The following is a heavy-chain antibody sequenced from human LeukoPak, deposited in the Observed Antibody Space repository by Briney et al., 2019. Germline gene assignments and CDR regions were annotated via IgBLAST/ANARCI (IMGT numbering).Heavy chain of an antibody. V-gene: IGHV1-8*03. CDR1: GYTFTSYD. D-gene: IGHD6-19*01. Sequence: ASVKVSCKASGYTFTSYDINWVRQATGQGLEWMGWMNPNSGNTGYAQKFQGRVTITRNTSISTAYMELSSLRSEDTAVYYCATPLYSSGWSNRNYFDYWGQGTLVTVSS. CDR2: MNPNSGNT. CDR3: ATPLYSSGWSNRNYFDY. J-gene: IGHJ4*02.